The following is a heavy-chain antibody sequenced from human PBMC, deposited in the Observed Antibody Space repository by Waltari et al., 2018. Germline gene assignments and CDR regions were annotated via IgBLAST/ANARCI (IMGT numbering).Heavy chain of an antibody. Sequence: EVQLVESGGGLVQPGGSLRLSCAASGFTFSSYWMSWVRPAPGNGLAWVANIKQDGSEKYYVDSVKGRFTISRDNAKNSLYLQMNSLRAEDTAVYYCARVGISSGPPATYYYYYYMDVWGKGTTVTVSS. D-gene: IGHD3-22*01. J-gene: IGHJ6*03. CDR2: IKQDGSEK. V-gene: IGHV3-7*01. CDR3: ARVGISSGPPATYYYYYYMDV. CDR1: GFTFSSYW.